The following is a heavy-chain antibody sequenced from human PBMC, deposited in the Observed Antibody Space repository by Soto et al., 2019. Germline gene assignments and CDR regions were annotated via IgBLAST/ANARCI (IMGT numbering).Heavy chain of an antibody. Sequence: SETLSLTCAVYGGSFSGYYWSWIRQPTGKGLEWIGEINHSGSTNYNPSLKSRVTISVDTSKNQFSLKLSSVTAADTAVYYCARRGIAARPYYYYYYMDVWGKGTTVTVSS. V-gene: IGHV4-34*01. CDR1: GGSFSGYY. CDR3: ARRGIAARPYYYYYYMDV. D-gene: IGHD6-6*01. CDR2: INHSGST. J-gene: IGHJ6*03.